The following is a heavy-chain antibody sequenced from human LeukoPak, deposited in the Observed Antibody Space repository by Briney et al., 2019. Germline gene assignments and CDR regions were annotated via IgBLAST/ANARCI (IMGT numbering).Heavy chain of an antibody. CDR3: ARGAPSSGWYGD. CDR2: IYYSGST. J-gene: IGHJ1*01. V-gene: IGHV4-59*01. D-gene: IGHD6-19*01. CDR1: GGSISSYY. Sequence: SETLSLTCTVSGGSISSYYWSWIRQPPGKGLEWIGYIYYSGSTNYNPSLKSRVTISVDTSKNQFSLKLSSVTAADTAVYYCARGAPSSGWYGDWGQGTLVTVSS.